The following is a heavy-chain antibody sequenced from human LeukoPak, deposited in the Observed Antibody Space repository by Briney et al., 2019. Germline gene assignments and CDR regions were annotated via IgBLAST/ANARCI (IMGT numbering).Heavy chain of an antibody. V-gene: IGHV4-59*01. D-gene: IGHD6-19*01. CDR1: GASISRWY. CDR3: ARETMLAGFASGLGFNY. CDR2: IHGNGNT. Sequence: SETLSLTCTVSGASISRWYWSWIRQPPGKGLEWIGYIHGNGNTNYNPPLKSRVSMSLDTSRNQFSLNLTSVTAADTATYYCARETMLAGFASGLGFNYWGQGLLVIVSS. J-gene: IGHJ4*02.